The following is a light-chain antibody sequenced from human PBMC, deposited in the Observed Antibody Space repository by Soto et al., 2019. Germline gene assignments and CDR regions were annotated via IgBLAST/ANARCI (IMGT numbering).Light chain of an antibody. CDR2: DAS. J-gene: IGKJ5*01. V-gene: IGKV3-20*01. CDR3: QQYATSPIT. CDR1: QSVSSY. Sequence: EIVLTQSPATLSLSPGERATLSCRASQSVSSYLAWYQQKPGQAPRLLIYDASSRAAGIPDRLSGSGSGTDFTLTISRLEPEDFAVYYCQQYATSPITFGQGTRLEIK.